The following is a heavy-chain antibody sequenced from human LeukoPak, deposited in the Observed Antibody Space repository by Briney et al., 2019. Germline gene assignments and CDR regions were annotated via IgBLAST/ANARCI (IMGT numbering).Heavy chain of an antibody. CDR2: ICDSGRTV. Sequence: GGSLRLSCAASGFTFSDYYMSWLRQAPGKGLEWVAYICDSGRTVYYADSVKGRFTISRGNAKNSVYLQMNNLRAEDTAVYYCARDRLGDYDHSGYYDKWGQGTLATVSS. D-gene: IGHD3-22*01. CDR3: ARDRLGDYDHSGYYDK. CDR1: GFTFSDYY. J-gene: IGHJ4*02. V-gene: IGHV3-11*01.